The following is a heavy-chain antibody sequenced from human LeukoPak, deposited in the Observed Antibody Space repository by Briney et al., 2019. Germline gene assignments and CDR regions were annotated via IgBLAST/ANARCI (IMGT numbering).Heavy chain of an antibody. J-gene: IGHJ4*02. CDR2: FSGGST. V-gene: IGHV3-23*01. CDR1: GFTFSSNA. CDR3: AKRLSSPLIDY. D-gene: IGHD1-26*01. Sequence: GGSLRLSCAASGFTFSSNAMSWVRQAPGKGLEWVSVFSGGSTYYAASVKGRFTISRDNSKNMVYLQLDSLRAEDTAVYYCAKRLSSPLIDYWGQGTLVTVSS.